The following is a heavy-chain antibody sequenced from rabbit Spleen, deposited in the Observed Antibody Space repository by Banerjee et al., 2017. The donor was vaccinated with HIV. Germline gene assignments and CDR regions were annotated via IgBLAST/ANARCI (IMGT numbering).Heavy chain of an antibody. CDR2: IEPIFGNT. CDR1: GFDFSNYG. CDR3: ARDLVGVIGWNSYL. V-gene: IGHV1S39*01. D-gene: IGHD5-1*01. Sequence: QEQLVESGGGLVQPGGSLKLSCKASGFDFSNYGVTWVRQAPGKGLEWIGYIEPIFGNTYYANWASGRFTISRTSSTTVTLRMTSLTAADRATYFCARDLVGVIGWNSYLWGQGTLVTVS. J-gene: IGHJ4*01.